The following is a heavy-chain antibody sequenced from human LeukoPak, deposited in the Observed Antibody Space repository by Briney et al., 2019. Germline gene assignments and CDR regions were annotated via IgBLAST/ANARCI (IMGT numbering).Heavy chain of an antibody. V-gene: IGHV3-23*01. Sequence: AGSLSLSCVASGFSFNNYAMNWVRQAPGKGLEWVSHIIGSSGSTFYADSVKGRFTISRDKSKNTLYLQMNSLRAEDRAVYYCAKGAYDYMEISYFDYWGQGSLVTVSS. CDR1: GFSFNNYA. CDR2: IIGSSGST. CDR3: AKGAYDYMEISYFDY. D-gene: IGHD5-12*01. J-gene: IGHJ4*02.